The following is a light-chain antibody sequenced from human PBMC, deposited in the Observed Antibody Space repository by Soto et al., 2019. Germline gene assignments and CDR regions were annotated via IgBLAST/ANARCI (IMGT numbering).Light chain of an antibody. CDR1: TSDVGDYNY. CDR3: SSYTGSSTPYV. CDR2: EVS. Sequence: QSALTQPASVSGSPGQSITISCTGTTSDVGDYNYVSWYQQHPGKAPKVIIYEVSNRPSGVSNRFSGSKSGNTASLTISGLQAEDEADYYCSSYTGSSTPYVFGTGTKVTVL. J-gene: IGLJ1*01. V-gene: IGLV2-14*01.